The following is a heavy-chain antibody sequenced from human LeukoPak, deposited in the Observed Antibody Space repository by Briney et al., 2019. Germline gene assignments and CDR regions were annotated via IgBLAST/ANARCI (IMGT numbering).Heavy chain of an antibody. CDR2: MNPNSGNT. D-gene: IGHD1-7*01. V-gene: IGHV1-8*02. CDR3: ARDAGWNYGLPSDY. J-gene: IGHJ4*02. CDR1: GYTFTGYY. Sequence: ASVKVSCKASGYTFTGYYMHWVRQATGQGLEWMGWMNPNSGNTGYAQKFQGRVTMTRKTAISTAYMELSSLRSEDTAVYYCARDAGWNYGLPSDYWGQGTLVTVSS.